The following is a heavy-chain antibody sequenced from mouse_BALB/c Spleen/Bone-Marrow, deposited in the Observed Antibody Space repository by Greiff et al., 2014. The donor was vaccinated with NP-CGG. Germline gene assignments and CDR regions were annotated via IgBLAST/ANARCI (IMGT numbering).Heavy chain of an antibody. CDR1: GYTFTSYW. CDR3: ARWDDDYDDWFAY. CDR2: IYPGDGDT. J-gene: IGHJ3*01. Sequence: QVQLQQSGAELARPGASVKLSCKTSGYTFTSYWMQWVKQRPGQGLEWIGAIYPGDGDTRYNQKFKGKATLTADKSSSTAYMQLSSLASEDSAVYYCARWDDDYDDWFAYWGQGTLVTVSA. D-gene: IGHD2-4*01. V-gene: IGHV1-87*01.